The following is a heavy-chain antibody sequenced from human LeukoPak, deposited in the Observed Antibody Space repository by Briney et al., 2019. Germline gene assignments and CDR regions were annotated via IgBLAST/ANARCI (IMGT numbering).Heavy chain of an antibody. D-gene: IGHD3-10*01. J-gene: IGHJ6*02. CDR3: ARSGVLLWFGELTGMDV. CDR2: ISYDGSNK. CDR1: GFTFSSYA. Sequence: PGGSLRLSCAASGFTFSSYAMHWVRQAPGKGLEWVAVISYDGSNKYYADSVKGRFTISRDNSKNTLYLQMNSLRAEDTAVYYCARSGVLLWFGELTGMDVWGQGTTVTVSS. V-gene: IGHV3-30*04.